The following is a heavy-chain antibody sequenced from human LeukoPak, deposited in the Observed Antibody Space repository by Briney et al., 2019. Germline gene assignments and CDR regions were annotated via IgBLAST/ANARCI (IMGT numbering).Heavy chain of an antibody. Sequence: VQPGGSLRLSCAASGLTFSSYSMNWVRQAPGKGLEWVSYISSSSSTIYYADSVKGRFTISRDNAKNSLYLQMNSLRAEDTAVYYCARREGSPWYYFDYWGQGTLVTVSS. CDR2: ISSSSSTI. D-gene: IGHD6-13*01. CDR3: ARREGSPWYYFDY. CDR1: GLTFSSYS. J-gene: IGHJ4*02. V-gene: IGHV3-48*01.